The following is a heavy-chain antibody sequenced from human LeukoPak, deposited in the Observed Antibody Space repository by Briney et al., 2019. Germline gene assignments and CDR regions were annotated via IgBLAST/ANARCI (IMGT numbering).Heavy chain of an antibody. CDR1: GFTFSSYA. CDR2: ISYDGSNK. D-gene: IGHD3-10*01. Sequence: GGSLRLSCAASGFTFSSYAMHWVRQAPGKGLEWVAVISYDGSNKYYADSVKGRFTISRDDSKNTLYLQMNSLRAEDTAVYYCARVYYGSGSYYKGFDPWGQGTLVTVSS. J-gene: IGHJ5*02. V-gene: IGHV3-30-3*01. CDR3: ARVYYGSGSYYKGFDP.